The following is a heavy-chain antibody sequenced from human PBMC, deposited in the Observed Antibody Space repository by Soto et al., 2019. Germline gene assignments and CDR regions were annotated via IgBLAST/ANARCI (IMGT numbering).Heavy chain of an antibody. CDR1: GFIFRNYA. D-gene: IGHD5-18*01. CDR3: AKGGYPHGQPDS. CDR2: ISGSAGSR. V-gene: IGHV3-23*01. J-gene: IGHJ4*02. Sequence: EVQLLESGGGLVQPGGSLRLSCAAPGFIFRNYAMSWVRQAPGKGLEWVSAISGSAGSRYYADSVKGRFTISRDNSKNTLYLQMNSLTAEDTAVYYSAKGGYPHGQPDSWGQGTLVTVSS.